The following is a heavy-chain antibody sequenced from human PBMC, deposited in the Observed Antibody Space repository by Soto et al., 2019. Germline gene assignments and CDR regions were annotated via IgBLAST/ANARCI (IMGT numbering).Heavy chain of an antibody. D-gene: IGHD2-2*01. J-gene: IGHJ5*02. Sequence: QVQLQESGPGLVKPSETLSLTCTVSGGSISSYYWSWIRQPPGKGLEWIGYIYYSGSTNYNPSLKSRVTISVDTSKNQFSLKLSSVTAADTAVYYCARLGYCRSTSCYFSNWFDPWGQGTLVTVSS. CDR2: IYYSGST. CDR1: GGSISSYY. V-gene: IGHV4-59*08. CDR3: ARLGYCRSTSCYFSNWFDP.